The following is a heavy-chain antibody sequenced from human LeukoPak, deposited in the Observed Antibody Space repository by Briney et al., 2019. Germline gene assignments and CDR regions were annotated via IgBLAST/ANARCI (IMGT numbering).Heavy chain of an antibody. D-gene: IGHD5-12*01. CDR2: SGNKASSYTT. CDR1: GFTLSVHY. V-gene: IGHV3-72*01. CDR3: TRGYSGVSVYAFDI. Sequence: EAGGSLRLSCAASGFTLSVHYIDWVRQAPGKGLEWVGRSGNKASSYTTEYAASVKGRFTLSRDDSKNSLYLQMNSLKSEDTAVYHCTRGYSGVSVYAFDIWGQGTMVTVSS. J-gene: IGHJ3*02.